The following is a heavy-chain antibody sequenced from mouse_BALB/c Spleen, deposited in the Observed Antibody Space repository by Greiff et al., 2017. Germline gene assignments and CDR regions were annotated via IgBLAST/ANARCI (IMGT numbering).Heavy chain of an antibody. CDR2: ISTYYGDA. CDR3: ARIYYGYDGGFAY. Sequence: QVQLQQSGAELVRPGVSVKISCKGSGYTFTDYAMHWVKQSHAKSLEWIGVISTYYGDASYNQKFKGKATMTVDNSSSTAYMELARLTSEDSAIYYCARIYYGYDGGFAYWGQGTLVTVSA. V-gene: IGHV1S137*01. CDR1: GYTFTDYA. J-gene: IGHJ3*01. D-gene: IGHD2-2*01.